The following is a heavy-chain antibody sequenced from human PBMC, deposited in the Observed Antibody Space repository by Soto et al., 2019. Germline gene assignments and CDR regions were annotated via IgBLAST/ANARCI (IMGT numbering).Heavy chain of an antibody. V-gene: IGHV4-31*03. CDR2: IYYSGST. CDR3: ARALKSRFNRSYSWFDP. CDR1: GGSISSGGYY. Sequence: SETLSLTCTVSGGSISSGGYYWSWTRQHPGKGLEWIGYIYYSGSTNYNPSLESRVTISVDTSKNQFSLKLSSVTAADTAVYYCARALKSRFNRSYSWFDPWGQGTLVTVSS. J-gene: IGHJ5*02.